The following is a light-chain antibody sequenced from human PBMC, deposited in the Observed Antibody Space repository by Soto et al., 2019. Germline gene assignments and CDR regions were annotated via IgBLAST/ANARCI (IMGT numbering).Light chain of an antibody. J-gene: IGKJ5*01. CDR1: QSISRN. CDR2: AAS. CDR3: QQSYSTASIT. Sequence: DIQMTQSPSSLSASVGDRVTITCRASQSISRNLNWYQHKPGKAPKLLIYAASSLQNGVPSRFSGGGSRTECTLSISSLQPDDFGTYSCQQSYSTASITFGQGTRLEIK. V-gene: IGKV1-39*01.